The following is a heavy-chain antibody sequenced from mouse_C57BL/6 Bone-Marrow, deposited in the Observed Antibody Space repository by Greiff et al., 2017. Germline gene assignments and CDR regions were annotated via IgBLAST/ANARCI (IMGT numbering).Heavy chain of an antibody. V-gene: IGHV1-50*01. D-gene: IGHD2-14*01. J-gene: IGHJ4*01. Sequence: QVQLQQPGAELVKPGASVKLSCKASGYTFTSYWMQWVKQRPGQGLEWIGEIDPSDSYTNYNQKFKGKATLTVDTSSSTAYMQLSSLTSEDSAFYYCARGVRGGPYYYAMDYWGQGTSVTVSS. CDR2: IDPSDSYT. CDR3: ARGVRGGPYYYAMDY. CDR1: GYTFTSYW.